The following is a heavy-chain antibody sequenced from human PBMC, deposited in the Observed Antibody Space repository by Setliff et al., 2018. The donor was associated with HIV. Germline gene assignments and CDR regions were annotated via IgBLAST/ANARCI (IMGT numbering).Heavy chain of an antibody. V-gene: IGHV1-2*02. CDR2: IYPNTGGT. Sequence: ASVKVSCKASGYTFTDYYIHWVRQAPGQGLEWMGWIYPNTGGTNYAQKFQGRVTMTRDTSTSTVYMELSSLRSEDTAVYYCAREGSGWYLTYYYYYGMDVWGQGTTVTVSS. J-gene: IGHJ6*02. D-gene: IGHD6-19*01. CDR3: AREGSGWYLTYYYYYGMDV. CDR1: GYTFTDYY.